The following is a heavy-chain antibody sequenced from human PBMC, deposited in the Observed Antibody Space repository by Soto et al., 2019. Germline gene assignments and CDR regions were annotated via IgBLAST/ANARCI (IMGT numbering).Heavy chain of an antibody. CDR3: ARLWFGVSDAFDI. CDR1: GFTFSSYA. V-gene: IGHV3-23*01. J-gene: IGHJ3*02. Sequence: PGGSLRLSCAASGFTFSSYAMSWVRQAPGKGLEWVSAISGSGGSTYYADSVKGRFTISRDNSKNTLYLQMNSLRAEDTAVYYCARLWFGVSDAFDIWGQGTMVTVSS. CDR2: ISGSGGST. D-gene: IGHD3-10*01.